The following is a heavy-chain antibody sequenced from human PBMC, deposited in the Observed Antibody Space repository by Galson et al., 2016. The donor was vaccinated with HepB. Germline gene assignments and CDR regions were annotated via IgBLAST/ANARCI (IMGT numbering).Heavy chain of an antibody. J-gene: IGHJ6*03. D-gene: IGHD2-2*01. Sequence: SVKVSCKASGYTFTTYYIHWVRQAPGQGLEWMGKINTRVGGTNYAQKFQGRVTLTSDMSTTTVYLEVSSLTSEDTAVYFCAGDGRYQLSSNYYSMDVWGEGTAVTVSS. CDR3: AGDGRYQLSSNYYSMDV. V-gene: IGHV1-46*01. CDR1: GYTFTTYY. CDR2: INTRVGGT.